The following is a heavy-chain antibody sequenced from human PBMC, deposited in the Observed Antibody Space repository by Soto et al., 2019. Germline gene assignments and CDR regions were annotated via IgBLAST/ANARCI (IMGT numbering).Heavy chain of an antibody. CDR1: GGSISSDEYY. V-gene: IGHV4-30-4*01. D-gene: IGHD2-15*01. CDR2: IYHSGRT. CDR3: ARQYFHTDNYPAHFDH. Sequence: SETLSLTCNVSGGSISSDEYYWSWIRQSPGRGLEWIGHIYHSGRTYYNPSLKSRVTISADTSKNQFSLKLRSVIAADTAIYFCARQYFHTDNYPAHFDHWGQGALVTVS. J-gene: IGHJ4*02.